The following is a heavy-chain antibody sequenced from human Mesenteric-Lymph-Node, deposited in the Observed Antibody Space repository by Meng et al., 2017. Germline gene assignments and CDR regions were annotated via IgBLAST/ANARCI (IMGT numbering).Heavy chain of an antibody. CDR3: ARNAYGDYADY. D-gene: IGHD4-17*01. CDR1: GYTFTSYG. J-gene: IGHJ4*02. CDR2: MNPNSGNT. V-gene: IGHV1-8*02. Sequence: ASVKVSCKASGYTFTSYGISWVRQAPGQGLEWMGWMNPNSGNTGYAQKFQGRVTMTRNTSISTAYMELSSLRSEDTAVYYCARNAYGDYADYWGQGTLVTVSS.